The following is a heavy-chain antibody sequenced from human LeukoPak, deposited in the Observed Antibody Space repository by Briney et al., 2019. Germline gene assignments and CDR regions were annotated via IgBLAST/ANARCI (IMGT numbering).Heavy chain of an antibody. Sequence: SETLSLTCAVYGGSFSGYYWSWIRQPPGKGLERIGEINHSGSTNYNPSLKSRVTMSVDTSKNQFSLKLSSVTAADTAVYYCARRSSWTNYEYFQHWGQGTLVTVSS. V-gene: IGHV4-34*01. CDR3: ARRSSWTNYEYFQH. D-gene: IGHD6-13*01. CDR1: GGSFSGYY. J-gene: IGHJ1*01. CDR2: INHSGST.